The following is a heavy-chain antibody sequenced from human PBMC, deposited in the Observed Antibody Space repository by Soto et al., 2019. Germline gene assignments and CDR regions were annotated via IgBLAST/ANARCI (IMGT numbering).Heavy chain of an antibody. CDR1: GGTFSSYA. CDR2: IIPIFGTA. V-gene: IGHV1-69*13. Sequence: SVKVSCKASGGTFSSYAISWVRQAPGQGLEWMGGIIPIFGTANYAQKFQGRVTITADESTSTAYMELSSLRSEDTAVYYCARERITIFGVAADAFDIWGQGTMVTVSS. CDR3: ARERITIFGVAADAFDI. J-gene: IGHJ3*02. D-gene: IGHD3-3*01.